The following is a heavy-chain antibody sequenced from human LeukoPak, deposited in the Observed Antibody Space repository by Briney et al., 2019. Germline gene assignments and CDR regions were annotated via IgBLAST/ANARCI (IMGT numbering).Heavy chain of an antibody. CDR1: GYTFTSHY. Sequence: ASVKVSCKAFGYTFTSHYVHWVRQAPGQGLEWMGWINPNSGGTNYAQKFQGRVTMTRDTSISTAYMELSRLRSDDTAVYYCARDIVMVTYWFDPWGQGTLVTVSS. J-gene: IGHJ5*02. CDR3: ARDIVMVTYWFDP. V-gene: IGHV1-2*02. D-gene: IGHD5-18*01. CDR2: INPNSGGT.